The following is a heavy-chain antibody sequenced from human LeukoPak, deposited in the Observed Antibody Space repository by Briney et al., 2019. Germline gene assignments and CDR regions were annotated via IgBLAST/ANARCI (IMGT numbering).Heavy chain of an antibody. CDR1: EYPFTSYY. CDR2: INPSSGST. Sequence: GASVKVSCKPSEYPFTSYYIHWVRQAPGQGLEWMGLINPSSGSTSYAQKFLGRVTMTRDTSTSTVHMDLSSLRSEDMAVYYCARPGSPAAGASDFHHWGQGTLVTVPS. CDR3: ARPGSPAAGASDFHH. J-gene: IGHJ1*01. D-gene: IGHD6-13*01. V-gene: IGHV1-46*01.